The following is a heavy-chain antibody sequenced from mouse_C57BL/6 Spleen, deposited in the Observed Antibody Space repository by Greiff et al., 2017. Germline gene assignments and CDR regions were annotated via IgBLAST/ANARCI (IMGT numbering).Heavy chain of an antibody. Sequence: VQLQQSGAELARPGASVKMSCKASGYTFTSYTMHWVKQRPGQGLEWIGYINPSSGYTKYNQKFKDKATLTADKSSSTAYMQLSSLTSEDSAVYYCARSETAQADFDYWGQGTTLTVSS. CDR1: GYTFTSYT. J-gene: IGHJ2*01. V-gene: IGHV1-4*01. CDR2: INPSSGYT. CDR3: ARSETAQADFDY. D-gene: IGHD3-2*02.